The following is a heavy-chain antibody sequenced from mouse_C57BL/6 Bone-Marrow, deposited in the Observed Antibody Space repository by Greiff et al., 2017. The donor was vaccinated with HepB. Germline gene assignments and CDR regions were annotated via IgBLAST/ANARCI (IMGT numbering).Heavy chain of an antibody. J-gene: IGHJ2*01. CDR2: IDPSDSET. D-gene: IGHD1-1*01. V-gene: IGHV1-52*01. CDR1: GYTFTSYW. CDR3: ARRVPYYYFNYYFDY. Sequence: QVQLQQPGAELVRPGSSVKLSCKASGYTFTSYWMHWVKQRPIQGLEWIGNIDPSDSETHYNQKFKGKATLTVDKSSSTAYMELRSLTSEDSAVYYCARRVPYYYFNYYFDYWGQGTTLTVSS.